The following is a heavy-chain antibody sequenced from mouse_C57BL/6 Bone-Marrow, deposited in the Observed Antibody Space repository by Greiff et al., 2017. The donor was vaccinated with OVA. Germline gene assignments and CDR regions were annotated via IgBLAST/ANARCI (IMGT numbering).Heavy chain of an antibody. CDR2: IDPEDGDT. D-gene: IGHD1-1*01. Sequence: EVQLQQSGAELVRPGASVKLSCTASGFNIKDYYMHWVKQRPEQGLEWIGRIDPEDGDTEYAPKFQGKATMTADTSSNTAYLQLSSLTSEDTAVYYCILRRFGVSYAMDYWGQGTSVTVSS. J-gene: IGHJ4*01. V-gene: IGHV14-1*01. CDR3: ILRRFGVSYAMDY. CDR1: GFNIKDYY.